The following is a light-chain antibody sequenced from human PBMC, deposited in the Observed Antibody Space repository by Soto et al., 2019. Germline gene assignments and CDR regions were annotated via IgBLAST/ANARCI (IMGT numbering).Light chain of an antibody. Sequence: EIVMTQSPATLSVSPGDRATLSCRASESVTSSLAWYQQKPGQPPRLLIYAASTRATDVPARFSGGGSATEFTLTISSLQSEDFAVYYCQQCGSLPGTFGQGTKVDIK. CDR1: ESVTSS. V-gene: IGKV3-15*01. CDR3: QQCGSLPGT. J-gene: IGKJ1*01. CDR2: AAS.